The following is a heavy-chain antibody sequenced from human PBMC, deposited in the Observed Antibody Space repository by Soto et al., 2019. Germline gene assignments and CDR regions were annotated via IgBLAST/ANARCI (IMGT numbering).Heavy chain of an antibody. V-gene: IGHV4-39*01. CDR1: GGSISSSSYY. CDR3: ARHTPRYFDWLLSDYYYIDV. CDR2: IYYSGST. J-gene: IGHJ6*03. Sequence: SETLSLTCTVSGGSISSSSYYWGWIRQPPGKGLEWIGYIYYSGSTNYNPSLKSRVTISVDTSKNQFSLKLSSVTAADTAVYYCARHTPRYFDWLLSDYYYIDVWGKGTTVTVSS. D-gene: IGHD3-9*01.